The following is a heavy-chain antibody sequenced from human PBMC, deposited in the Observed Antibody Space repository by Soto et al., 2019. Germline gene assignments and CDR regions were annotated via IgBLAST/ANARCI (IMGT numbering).Heavy chain of an antibody. D-gene: IGHD3-10*01. CDR3: ARVWGGAFDI. CDR2: IYYSGST. J-gene: IGHJ3*02. Sequence: QVQLQESGPGLVKPSETLSLTCTVSGGSISSYYWSWIRQPPGKGLEWIGYIYYSGSTNYNPSLKSRVTISVDTSKNPFYLKLSSVTAADTAVYYCARVWGGAFDIWGQGTMVTVSS. CDR1: GGSISSYY. V-gene: IGHV4-59*01.